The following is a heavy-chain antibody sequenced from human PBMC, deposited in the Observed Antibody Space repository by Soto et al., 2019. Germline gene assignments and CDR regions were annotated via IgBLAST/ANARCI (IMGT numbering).Heavy chain of an antibody. D-gene: IGHD3-10*01. J-gene: IGHJ4*02. CDR2: IYYSGST. CDR1: GGSISSYY. Sequence: SETLSLTCTVSGGSISSYYWSWIRQPPGKGLEWIGYIYYSGSTNYNPSLKSRVTISVDTSKNQFSLKLSSVTAADTAVYYCARARVRGVPYYFDYWGQGTLVTVSS. CDR3: ARARVRGVPYYFDY. V-gene: IGHV4-59*01.